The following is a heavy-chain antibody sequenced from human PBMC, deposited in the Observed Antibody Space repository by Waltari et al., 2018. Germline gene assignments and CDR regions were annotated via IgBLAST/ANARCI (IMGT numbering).Heavy chain of an antibody. CDR3: ARLFYPLIVVVDY. Sequence: QLQLQESGPGLVKPSETLSLNCTVSGGSISSSSYYLGMIRQPPGKGLEWIESIYYSGSTYYNPSLKSRVTISVDTSKNQFSLKLSSVTAADTAVYYCARLFYPLIVVVDYWGQGTLVTVSS. D-gene: IGHD3-22*01. J-gene: IGHJ4*02. CDR2: IYYSGST. CDR1: GGSISSSSYY. V-gene: IGHV4-39*01.